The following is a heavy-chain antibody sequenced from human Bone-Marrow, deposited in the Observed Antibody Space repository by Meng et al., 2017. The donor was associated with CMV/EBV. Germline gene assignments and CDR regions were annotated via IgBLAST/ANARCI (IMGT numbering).Heavy chain of an antibody. CDR3: ARGGAGGPIVVVPAATIYYYYGMDV. V-gene: IGHV3-30*04. CDR1: GGTFSSYA. J-gene: IGHJ6*02. CDR2: ISYDGSNK. Sequence: SCKASGGTFSSYAISWVRQAPGKGLEWVAVISYDGSNKYYADSVKGRFTISRDNSKNTLYLQMNSLRAEDTAVYYCARGGAGGPIVVVPAATIYYYYGMDVWGQGTTVTVSS. D-gene: IGHD2-2*01.